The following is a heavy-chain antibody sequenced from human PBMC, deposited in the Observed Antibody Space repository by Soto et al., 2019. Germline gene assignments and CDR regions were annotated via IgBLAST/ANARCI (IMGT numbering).Heavy chain of an antibody. CDR1: GFTFGTTD. J-gene: IGHJ4*02. V-gene: IGHV3-23*01. D-gene: IGHD6-19*01. CDR3: VKNSGWFNN. Sequence: AXGSLRLSCAAAGFTFGTTDMSWVRQAPGEGLEWVSTIDGSGGITYYADSVKGRFTISRDNSRNTVYLQMNSLRGDDTALYYCVKNSGWFNNWGQGALVTVSS. CDR2: IDGSGGIT.